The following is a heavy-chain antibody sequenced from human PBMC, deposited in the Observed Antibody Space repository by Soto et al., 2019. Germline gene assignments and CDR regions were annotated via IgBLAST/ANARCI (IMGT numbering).Heavy chain of an antibody. Sequence: SETLSLTCTVSGGSISSSSYYWGWIRQPPGKGLEWIGSIYYSGSTYYNPSLKSRVTISVDTSKNQFSLKLSSVTAADTAVYYCARPLVGYSSAHAGGEDYWGQGTLVTVSS. D-gene: IGHD6-19*01. CDR1: GGSISSSSYY. V-gene: IGHV4-39*01. J-gene: IGHJ4*02. CDR2: IYYSGST. CDR3: ARPLVGYSSAHAGGEDY.